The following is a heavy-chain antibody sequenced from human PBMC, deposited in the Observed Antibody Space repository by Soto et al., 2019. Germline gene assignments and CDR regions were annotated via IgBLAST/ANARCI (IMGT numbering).Heavy chain of an antibody. V-gene: IGHV1-69*01. Sequence: QVQLVQSGAEVKKPGSSVKVSCKASGGTFSSYSINWVRQAPGQGLEWMGEIIPIFGTANYAQKFQGRGTITAYESTSTAYMELSSLRSEDTAVYYCARDGGRNSGGIDYWGQGTLVTVSS. J-gene: IGHJ4*02. CDR2: IIPIFGTA. D-gene: IGHD1-26*01. CDR1: GGTFSSYS. CDR3: ARDGGRNSGGIDY.